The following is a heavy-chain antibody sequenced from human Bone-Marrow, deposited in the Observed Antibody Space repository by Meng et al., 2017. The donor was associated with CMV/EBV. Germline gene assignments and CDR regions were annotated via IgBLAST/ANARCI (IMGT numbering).Heavy chain of an antibody. CDR3: SRRPPPLRA. Sequence: LSCVASGFTFSEYYMGWIRQAPGQGPEFVASISSSGGTIYYADSVKGRFTISRDNAKKSLYLQMTSLKVDDTAVYYCSRRPPPLRAWSQGTLVTVSS. J-gene: IGHJ5*02. V-gene: IGHV3-11*01. CDR2: ISSSGGTI. CDR1: GFTFSEYY.